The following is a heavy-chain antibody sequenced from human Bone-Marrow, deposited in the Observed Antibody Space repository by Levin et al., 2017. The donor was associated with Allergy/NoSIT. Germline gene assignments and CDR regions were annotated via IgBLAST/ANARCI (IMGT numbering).Heavy chain of an antibody. CDR2: INPKSGDT. J-gene: IGHJ4*02. CDR3: AKGGAEDYGGY. D-gene: IGHD1-26*01. V-gene: IGHV1-2*02. CDR1: GYTFSGYY. Sequence: ASVKVSCKASGYTFSGYYLLWVRQAPGQGLEWMGWINPKSGDTKYAQKFEGRVTMTRNTSISTAYMELSSLTSDDTAVYYCAKGGAEDYGGYWGQGALVTVSS.